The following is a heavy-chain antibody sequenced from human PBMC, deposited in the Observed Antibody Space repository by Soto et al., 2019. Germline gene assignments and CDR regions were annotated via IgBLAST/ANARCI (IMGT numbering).Heavy chain of an antibody. J-gene: IGHJ4*02. CDR3: ARGVRGTHDY. Sequence: QVQLQESGPGLVKPSQTLSLTCTVSGGSISSDGYYWSWIRQHPGKGLEWIGYIYYSGSTYYNSSLKSRVIISVDTSKNQFSLKLSSVTAADTAVYYCARGVRGTHDYCGQGTLVTVSS. D-gene: IGHD1-1*01. V-gene: IGHV4-31*03. CDR1: GGSISSDGYY. CDR2: IYYSGST.